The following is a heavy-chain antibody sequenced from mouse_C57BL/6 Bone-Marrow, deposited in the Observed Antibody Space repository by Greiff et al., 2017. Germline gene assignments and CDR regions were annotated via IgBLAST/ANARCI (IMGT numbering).Heavy chain of an antibody. J-gene: IGHJ3*01. CDR1: GYTFTSYW. CDR3: GRTENQAGFAY. CDR2: IHPNSGST. Sequence: VQLQQPGAELVKPGASVKLSCKASGYTFTSYWMHWVKQRPGQGLEWIGMIHPNSGSTNYNEKFKSKATMTVDTSSSTAYMHLSSLTSEDSAVYYCGRTENQAGFAYWGQGTLVTVSA. D-gene: IGHD3-2*02. V-gene: IGHV1-64*01.